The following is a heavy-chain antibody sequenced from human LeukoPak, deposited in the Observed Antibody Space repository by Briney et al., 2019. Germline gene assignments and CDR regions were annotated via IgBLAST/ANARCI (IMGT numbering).Heavy chain of an antibody. CDR1: GGSISSSSYY. CDR2: IYYSGST. V-gene: IGHV4-39*07. J-gene: IGHJ4*02. D-gene: IGHD4-17*01. Sequence: SETLSLTCTVSGGSISSSSYYCGWIRQPPGKGLEWIGSIYYSGSTYYNPSLKSRVTISVDTSKNQFSLKLSSVTAADTAVYYCARDWTTVTPFDYWGQGTLVTVSS. CDR3: ARDWTTVTPFDY.